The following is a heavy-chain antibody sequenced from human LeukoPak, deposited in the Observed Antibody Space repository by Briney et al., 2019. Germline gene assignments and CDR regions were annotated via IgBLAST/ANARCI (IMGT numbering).Heavy chain of an antibody. J-gene: IGHJ4*02. V-gene: IGHV3-48*01. Sequence: PGGSLRLSCAASGFTFSSYSMNWVRQAPGKGPEWVSYISSSSSSIYYADSVKGRFTISRDNAKNSLYLQMNSLRAEDTAVYYCARDEVYYYDSSGYRYTYFDYWGQGTLVTVSS. CDR1: GFTFSSYS. CDR3: ARDEVYYYDSSGYRYTYFDY. CDR2: ISSSSSSI. D-gene: IGHD3-22*01.